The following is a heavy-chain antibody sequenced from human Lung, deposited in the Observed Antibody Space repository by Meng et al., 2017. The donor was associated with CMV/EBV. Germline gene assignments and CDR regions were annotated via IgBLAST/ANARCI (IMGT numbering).Heavy chain of an antibody. J-gene: IGHJ4*02. CDR3: ARVEVGITSGDY. CDR2: INAYNGDT. V-gene: IGHV1-18*01. D-gene: IGHD1-26*01. CDR1: GYTFNTYA. Sequence: QGQLVQSGAELKKPGASVKVSCKASGYTFNTYAMNWVRQAPGQGLEWMGWINAYNGDTNYAQTLQGRVTMTTDTSTSTAYMELRSLRSDDTAVYYCARVEVGITSGDYWGQGTLVTVSS.